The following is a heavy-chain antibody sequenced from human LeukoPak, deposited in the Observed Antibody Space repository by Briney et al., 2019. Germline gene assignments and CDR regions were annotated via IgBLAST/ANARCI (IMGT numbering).Heavy chain of an antibody. CDR3: ASTVDYYYGMDV. V-gene: IGHV3-53*01. J-gene: IGHJ6*02. CDR1: GFTVSSNY. D-gene: IGHD4-11*01. CDR2: IYSGGST. Sequence: QTGGSLRLSCAASGFTVSSNYMSWVRQAPGKGLEWVSVIYSGGSTYYADSVKGQFTISRDNSKNTLYLQMNSLRAEDTAVYYCASTVDYYYGMDVWGQGTTVTVSS.